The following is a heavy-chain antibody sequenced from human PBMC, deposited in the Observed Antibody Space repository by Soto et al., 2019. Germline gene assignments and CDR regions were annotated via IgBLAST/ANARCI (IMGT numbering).Heavy chain of an antibody. Sequence: PSETLSLTCAVSGGSISSGGYSWSWIRQPPGKGLEWIGYIYHSGSTYYNPSLKSRVTISVDRSKNQFSLKLSSVTAADTAVYYCARSAAAGTYSDYWGQGTLVTVS. J-gene: IGHJ4*02. CDR3: ARSAAAGTYSDY. CDR1: GGSISSGGYS. V-gene: IGHV4-30-2*01. CDR2: IYHSGST. D-gene: IGHD6-13*01.